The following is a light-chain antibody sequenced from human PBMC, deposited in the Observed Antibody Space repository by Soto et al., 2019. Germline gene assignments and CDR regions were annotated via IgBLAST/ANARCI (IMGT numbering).Light chain of an antibody. CDR3: QKYNSAPFT. Sequence: DIQMTQSPSSLSASVGDRVTITCRASQDISNFLVWFQQKPGKVPNLLIYGAFTLQSGVPSRFSGSGSGRDFALAISSLQPEDVATYFCQKYNSAPFTFGPGTTVDIK. CDR1: QDISNF. J-gene: IGKJ3*01. V-gene: IGKV1-27*01. CDR2: GAF.